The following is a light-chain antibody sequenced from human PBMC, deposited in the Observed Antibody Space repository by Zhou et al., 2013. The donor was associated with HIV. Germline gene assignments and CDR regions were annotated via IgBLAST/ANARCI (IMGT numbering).Light chain of an antibody. J-gene: IGKJ1*01. V-gene: IGKV1-8*01. CDR2: AAS. CDR3: QQHNTYPVT. Sequence: AIRMTQSPSSFSASTGDRVTITCRASQGISSYLAWYQQKPGKAPKLLIYAASTLQSGVPSRFSGSGSGTDFTLTISSLQPEDFATYHCQQHNTYPVTFGQGTTVEIE. CDR1: QGISSY.